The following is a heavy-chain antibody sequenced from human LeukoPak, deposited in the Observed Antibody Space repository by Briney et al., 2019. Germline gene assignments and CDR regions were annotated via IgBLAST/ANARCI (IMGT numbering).Heavy chain of an antibody. CDR3: ARQSATWLQLDY. CDR1: GGSISRSADY. D-gene: IGHD5-24*01. J-gene: IGHJ4*02. Sequence: SETLSLTCSVSGGSISRSADYWGWIRQPPGKGLEWIAGIYYSGSTYYKPSLKSRVTISIDTAKNQISLKLNSVTAADTAVYYCARQSATWLQLDYWGQGTLVTVSS. CDR2: IYYSGST. V-gene: IGHV4-39*01.